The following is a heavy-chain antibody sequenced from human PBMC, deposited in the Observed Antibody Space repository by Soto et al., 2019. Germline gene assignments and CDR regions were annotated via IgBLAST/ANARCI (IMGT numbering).Heavy chain of an antibody. J-gene: IGHJ6*02. Sequence: QVQLQESGPGLVKPSETLSLTCTVSGDSISRYYWSWIRLSPGKGLEWIGYIYYSGETNYNPSVKMRVTISVDRTKNQLSLKLSSVTAADTAVYYCARDQGGGFLKVSGMDVWGQGTTVTVSS. CDR2: IYYSGET. CDR1: GDSISRYY. V-gene: IGHV4-59*01. CDR3: ARDQGGGFLKVSGMDV. D-gene: IGHD3-10*01.